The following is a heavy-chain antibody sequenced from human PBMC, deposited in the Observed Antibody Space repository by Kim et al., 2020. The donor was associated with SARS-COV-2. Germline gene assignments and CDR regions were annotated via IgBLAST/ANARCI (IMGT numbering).Heavy chain of an antibody. CDR3: AKSKSQGSTAGRGVDS. V-gene: IGHV3-30*18. J-gene: IGHJ4*02. Sequence: GGSLRLSCAASGFIFTNYGMHWVRQAPGKGLEWVAVISYDGNTKYYRDSVKGRFTISRDDSKNTLHLQMNYLRIEDTAVYYCAKSKSQGSTAGRGVDSWGLGTMVTVSS. CDR2: ISYDGNTK. D-gene: IGHD6-13*01. CDR1: GFIFTNYG.